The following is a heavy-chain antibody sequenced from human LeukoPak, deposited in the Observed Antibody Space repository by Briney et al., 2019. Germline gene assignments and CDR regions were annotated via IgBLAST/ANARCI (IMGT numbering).Heavy chain of an antibody. CDR1: GFTFDDYA. Sequence: PGGSLRLSCAASGFTFDDYAMHWVRQAPGKGLEWVSLISRDGGSTYYADSVKGRFTISRDNSKNSLYLQMNSLRTEDTALYYCAKDSGSYYWLGQSAFDIWGQGTMVTVSS. V-gene: IGHV3-43*02. CDR2: ISRDGGST. J-gene: IGHJ3*02. D-gene: IGHD1-26*01. CDR3: AKDSGSYYWLGQSAFDI.